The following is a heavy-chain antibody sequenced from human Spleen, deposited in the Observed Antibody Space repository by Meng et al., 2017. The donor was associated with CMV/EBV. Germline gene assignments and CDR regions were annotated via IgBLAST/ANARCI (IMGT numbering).Heavy chain of an antibody. V-gene: IGHV1-8*01. J-gene: IGHJ5*02. CDR3: ARGGFTGGTYEDVGNWFDP. Sequence: ASVKVSCKASGYTFTGYDISWVRQATGQGLEWMGWMNPNSGHTGYVQKFQGRVTITADKSTGTAYMELSSLRSEDTAVYYCARGGFTGGTYEDVGNWFDPWGQGTLVTVSS. D-gene: IGHD1-26*01. CDR1: GYTFTGYD. CDR2: MNPNSGHT.